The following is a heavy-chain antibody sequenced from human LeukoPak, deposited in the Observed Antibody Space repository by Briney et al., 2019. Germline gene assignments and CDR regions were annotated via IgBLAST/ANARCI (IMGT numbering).Heavy chain of an antibody. CDR2: INPKSGGT. V-gene: IGHV1-2*02. J-gene: IGHJ4*02. D-gene: IGHD6-19*01. CDR3: ARGGLAVAGKESFFDY. Sequence: ASVKVSCKASGYTFTGYYMHWVRQAPGQGLEWMGWINPKSGGTNYAQKFQGRATMTRDRSISTAYMELSRLRSDDTAVYYCARGGLAVAGKESFFDYWGQGTLVTVSS. CDR1: GYTFTGYY.